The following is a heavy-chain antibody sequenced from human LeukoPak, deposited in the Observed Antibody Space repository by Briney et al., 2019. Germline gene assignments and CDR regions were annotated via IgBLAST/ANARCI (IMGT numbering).Heavy chain of an antibody. Sequence: SETLSLTCAVYGGSFSGYYWSWLRQPPGKGLEWIGQINHSGSTNYNPSLKSRVSTSVDTSKKQFSLKLSSVTAADTAVYYCARGVGLDWYFDLWGRGTLVTVSS. J-gene: IGHJ2*01. V-gene: IGHV4-34*01. CDR3: ARGVGLDWYFDL. CDR2: INHSGST. CDR1: GGSFSGYY. D-gene: IGHD6-19*01.